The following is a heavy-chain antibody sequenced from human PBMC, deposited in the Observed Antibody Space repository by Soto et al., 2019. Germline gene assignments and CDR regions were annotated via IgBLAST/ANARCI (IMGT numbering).Heavy chain of an antibody. J-gene: IGHJ6*03. CDR3: AKDLSPSKSGYYYYYYYMDV. V-gene: IGHV3-30*18. Sequence: GGSLRLSCAASGFTFSSYGMHWVRQAPGKGLEWVAVISYDGSNKYYADSVKGRFTISRDNSKNTLYLQMNSLRAEDTAVYYCAKDLSPSKSGYYYYYYYMDVWGKGTTVTVSS. CDR2: ISYDGSNK. CDR1: GFTFSSYG. D-gene: IGHD3-3*01.